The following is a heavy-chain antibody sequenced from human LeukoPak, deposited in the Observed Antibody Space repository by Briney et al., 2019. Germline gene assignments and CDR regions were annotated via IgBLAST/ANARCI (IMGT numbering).Heavy chain of an antibody. V-gene: IGHV1-18*04. J-gene: IGHJ4*02. D-gene: IGHD7-27*01. CDR2: ISAYNGNT. Sequence: ALVKVSCKASGYTFTGYYMHWVRQAPGQGLEWMGWISAYNGNTNYAQKLQGRVTMTTDTSTSTAYMELRSLRSDDTAVYYCARGSTGVDYWGQGTLVTVSS. CDR1: GYTFTGYY. CDR3: ARGSTGVDY.